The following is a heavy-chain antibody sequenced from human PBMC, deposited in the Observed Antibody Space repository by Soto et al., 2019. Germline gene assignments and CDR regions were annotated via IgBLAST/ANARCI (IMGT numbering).Heavy chain of an antibody. D-gene: IGHD6-19*01. V-gene: IGHV3-23*01. J-gene: IGHJ3*02. CDR2: ISGSGGST. Sequence: EVQLLESGGGLVQPGGSLRLSCAASGFTFSSYAMSWVRQAPGKGLEWVSAISGSGGSTYYADSVKGRFTISRDNSKNTRYLQMNSLRAEDTAVYYCAKSGSGWYHAFDIWGQGTMVTVSS. CDR1: GFTFSSYA. CDR3: AKSGSGWYHAFDI.